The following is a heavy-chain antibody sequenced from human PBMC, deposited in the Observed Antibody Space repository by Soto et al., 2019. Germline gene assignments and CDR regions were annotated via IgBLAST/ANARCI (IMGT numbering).Heavy chain of an antibody. CDR3: ARRGYYTGGAHYYYFDY. J-gene: IGHJ4*02. CDR2: IYPDDSDT. D-gene: IGHD2-8*02. Sequence: PGESLKISCKGSGYSFSNFWIGWVRQMPGKGLEWMGIIYPDDSDTRYSLSFQGQVTMSADKSINTAYLQWSNLKASDTAIYYCARRGYYTGGAHYYYFDYWGQGTLVTVSS. CDR1: GYSFSNFW. V-gene: IGHV5-51*01.